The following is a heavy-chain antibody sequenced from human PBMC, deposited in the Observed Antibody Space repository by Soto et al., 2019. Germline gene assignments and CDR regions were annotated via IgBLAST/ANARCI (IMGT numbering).Heavy chain of an antibody. D-gene: IGHD3-10*01. J-gene: IGHJ4*02. CDR3: ARDGLIRGAIIGNFDY. Sequence: ASVKVSCKASGGTFSRYAVSWVRQAPGQGLEWMGGIIPGLGTINYAQKFQGRVTITADESTSTAYMELSSLRSEDTAAYYCARDGLIRGAIIGNFDYWGQGTLVTVSS. V-gene: IGHV1-69*13. CDR1: GGTFSRYA. CDR2: IIPGLGTI.